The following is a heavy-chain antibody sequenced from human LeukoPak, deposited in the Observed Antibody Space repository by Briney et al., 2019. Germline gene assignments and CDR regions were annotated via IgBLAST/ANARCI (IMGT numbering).Heavy chain of an antibody. Sequence: GGSLRLSCAASGFTFSSYAVSWVRQAPGKGLEWVSAISGSGGSTYYADSVKGRFTISRDNSKNTLYLQMNSLRAEDTAVYYCAKEYYDILTGYPPPPGYFDYWGQGTLVTVSS. CDR1: GFTFSSYA. CDR2: ISGSGGST. D-gene: IGHD3-9*01. V-gene: IGHV3-23*01. J-gene: IGHJ4*02. CDR3: AKEYYDILTGYPPPPGYFDY.